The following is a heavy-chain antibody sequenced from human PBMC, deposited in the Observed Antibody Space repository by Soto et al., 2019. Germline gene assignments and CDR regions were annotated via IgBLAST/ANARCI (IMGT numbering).Heavy chain of an antibody. CDR1: GGSISSRNL. CDR2: ICRTGVP. V-gene: IGHV4-4*02. Sequence: QVQLHESGPGLVKPSGTLSLTCAVSGGSISSRNLWTWVRQPPGRGLEWIGEICRTGVPNYNPSLKRQITILVYKFKNHFGLSLSSLTATDTAVYYCARGGFGVVIDGDEYAFDIWGHGTMVTVSS. D-gene: IGHD3-3*01. J-gene: IGHJ3*02. CDR3: ARGGFGVVIDGDEYAFDI.